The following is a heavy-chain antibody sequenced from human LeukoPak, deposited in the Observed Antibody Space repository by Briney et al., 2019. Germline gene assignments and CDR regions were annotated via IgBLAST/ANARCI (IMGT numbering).Heavy chain of an antibody. D-gene: IGHD6-19*01. CDR3: TRDPADGSSGWTVFRY. CDR2: VSGRGYNT. J-gene: IGHJ4*02. Sequence: GGSLRLSCAASGFTFSSYAMSWARQAPGKGLEWVSAVSGRGYNTYYADSVKGRFTVSRDNSKNTLYLQMNSLRAEDTALYYCTRDPADGSSGWTVFRYWGQGTLVTVSS. CDR1: GFTFSSYA. V-gene: IGHV3-23*01.